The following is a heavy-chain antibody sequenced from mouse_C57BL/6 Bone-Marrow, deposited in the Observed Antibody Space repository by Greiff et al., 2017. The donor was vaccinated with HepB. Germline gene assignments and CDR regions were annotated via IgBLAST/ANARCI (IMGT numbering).Heavy chain of an antibody. J-gene: IGHJ3*01. CDR3: ARAVYDYDCAY. D-gene: IGHD2-4*01. V-gene: IGHV1-55*01. CDR1: GYTFTSYW. Sequence: QVQLQQPGAELVKPGASVKMSCKASGYTFTSYWITWVKQRPGQGLEWIGDIYPGSGSTNYNEKLKSKATLTVDTSSSKAYMQLSSLTSEDSAVYYCARAVYDYDCAYWGQGALVTVSA. CDR2: IYPGSGST.